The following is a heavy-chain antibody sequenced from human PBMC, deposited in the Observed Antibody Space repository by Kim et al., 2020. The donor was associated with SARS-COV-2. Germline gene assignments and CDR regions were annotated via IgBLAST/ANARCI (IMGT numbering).Heavy chain of an antibody. CDR1: GGSFSGYY. V-gene: IGHV4-34*01. CDR3: ARGRRTFGGVIARNWFDP. J-gene: IGHJ5*02. CDR2: INHSGST. Sequence: SETLSLTCAVYGGSFSGYYWSWIRQPPGKGLEWIGEINHSGSTNYNPSLKSRVTIAVDTSKNQFSLKLSSVTAADTAVYYCARGRRTFGGVIARNWFDPWGQGTLVTVSS. D-gene: IGHD3-16*02.